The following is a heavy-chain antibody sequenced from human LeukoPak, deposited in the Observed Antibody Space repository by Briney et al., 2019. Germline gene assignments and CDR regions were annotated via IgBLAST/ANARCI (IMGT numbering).Heavy chain of an antibody. Sequence: PGGSLRLSCAASGFTFSSYAMSWVRQAPGKGLEWVSAISGSGGSTYYADSVKGRFTISRDNSKSTLYLQMNSLRAEDTAVYYCAKDLKGSSSSGAFDIWGQGTMVTVSS. V-gene: IGHV3-23*01. CDR3: AKDLKGSSSSGAFDI. D-gene: IGHD6-13*01. CDR2: ISGSGGST. J-gene: IGHJ3*02. CDR1: GFTFSSYA.